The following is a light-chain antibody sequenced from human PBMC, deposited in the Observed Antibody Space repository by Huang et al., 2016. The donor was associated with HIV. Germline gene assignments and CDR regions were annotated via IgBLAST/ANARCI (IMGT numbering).Light chain of an antibody. Sequence: DIQMTQSPPSLSASLGDRVTITCRASQSITTYLKWYRHKPGEAPELLIHDTSTLQNGVPSRFSGGGSGTDFTLTITNLQPEDVASYYCQQSYNLPYTFGRGTKVDIK. CDR2: DTS. CDR1: QSITTY. CDR3: QQSYNLPYT. V-gene: IGKV1-39*01. J-gene: IGKJ2*01.